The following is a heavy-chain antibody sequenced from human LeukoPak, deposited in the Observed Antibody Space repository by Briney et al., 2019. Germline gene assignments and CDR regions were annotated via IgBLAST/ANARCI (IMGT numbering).Heavy chain of an antibody. CDR3: AELGITMIGGV. Sequence: TGGSLRLSCAASGFTFSSYWMSWVRQAPGKGLEWVANIKQDGSGKYYVDSVKGRFTISRDNAKNSLYLQMNSLRAEDTAVYYCAELGITMIGGVWGKGTTVTISS. V-gene: IGHV3-7*01. CDR2: IKQDGSGK. D-gene: IGHD3-10*02. CDR1: GFTFSSYW. J-gene: IGHJ6*04.